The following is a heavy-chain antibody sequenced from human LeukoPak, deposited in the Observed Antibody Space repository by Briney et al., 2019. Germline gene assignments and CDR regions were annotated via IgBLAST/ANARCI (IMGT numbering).Heavy chain of an antibody. CDR1: AFTFTTYS. CDR2: ISSSSNTI. CDR3: ASLIPYYYDSSTYSPGDY. Sequence: GGSLRLSCAASAFTFTTYSMNWVRHAPGKGLEWLSYISSSSNTIYYADSVKGRFTIPRDNAKNSLYLQMNSLRAEDTAVYYCASLIPYYYDSSTYSPGDYWGQGTLVTVSS. D-gene: IGHD3-22*01. J-gene: IGHJ4*02. V-gene: IGHV3-48*01.